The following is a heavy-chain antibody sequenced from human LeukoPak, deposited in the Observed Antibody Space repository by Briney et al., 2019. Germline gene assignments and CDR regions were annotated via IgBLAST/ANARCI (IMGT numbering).Heavy chain of an antibody. V-gene: IGHV3-53*01. D-gene: IGHD3-10*01. Sequence: PGGSLTLSCAASGFTLSSNYMSWVRQAPGKGREWVSVIYSGGSTYYADSVKGRFTISRDNSKNTLYLQMNSLRAGDTALYYCANKLFTGMGFYFDSWGQGTLVTVSS. CDR1: GFTLSSNY. CDR2: IYSGGST. J-gene: IGHJ4*02. CDR3: ANKLFTGMGFYFDS.